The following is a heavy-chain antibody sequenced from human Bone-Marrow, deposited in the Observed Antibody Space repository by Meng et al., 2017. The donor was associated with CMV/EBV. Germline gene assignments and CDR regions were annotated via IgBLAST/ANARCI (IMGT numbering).Heavy chain of an antibody. J-gene: IGHJ6*02. CDR2: IIPILGIA. CDR1: GGTFSSYA. Sequence: SVKVSCKASGGTFSSYAISWVRQAPGQGLEWMGGIIPILGIANYAQKFQGRVTITADKSTSTAYMELSSLRSEDTAMYYCARDHSMVNYYYYGMDVWGQGTTVTVSS. D-gene: IGHD3-10*01. V-gene: IGHV1-69*10. CDR3: ARDHSMVNYYYYGMDV.